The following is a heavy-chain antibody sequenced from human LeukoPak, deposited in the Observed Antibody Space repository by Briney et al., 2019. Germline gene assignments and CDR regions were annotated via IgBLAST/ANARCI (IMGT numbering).Heavy chain of an antibody. V-gene: IGHV3-30*03. CDR2: ISDDGNIK. Sequence: GGSLRLSCAASGLIFSRDGMHWVRQAPGKGLEWVAVISDDGNIKYCADSVKGRFTISRDNSKNTLFLQMNSLRTDDTAVYYCATEVGRTAFEYWGQGTPVTVSS. CDR1: GLIFSRDG. J-gene: IGHJ4*02. D-gene: IGHD1-26*01. CDR3: ATEVGRTAFEY.